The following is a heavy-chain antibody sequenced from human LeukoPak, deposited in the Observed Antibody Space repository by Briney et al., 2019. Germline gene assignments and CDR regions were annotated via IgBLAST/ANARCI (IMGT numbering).Heavy chain of an antibody. CDR3: ARRPTSSSWYFDY. CDR2: IYTGDSDT. CDR1: GFRFTAYW. Sequence: GESLQISCKGSGFRFTAYWIGWVRPMPGKGLEWMGIIYTGDSDTRYSPSFQGQVTIPADKSINTASLQWRSLKASDTAMYYCARRPTSSSWYFDYWGQGTLVTVSS. J-gene: IGHJ4*02. V-gene: IGHV5-51*01. D-gene: IGHD6-13*01.